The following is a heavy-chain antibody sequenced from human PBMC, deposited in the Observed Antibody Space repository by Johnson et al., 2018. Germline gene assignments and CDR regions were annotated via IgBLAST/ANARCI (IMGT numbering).Heavy chain of an antibody. CDR3: ARYVSSSGYVHH. D-gene: IGHD3-22*01. V-gene: IGHV4-59*01. J-gene: IGHJ1*01. CDR1: GGYISGYY. CDR2: IYHSGST. Sequence: QVQLQEAGPGLVKPSETLSLTCTVSGGYISGYYWSWIRQPPGKRLEWLGYIYHSGSTKYNPSLNSRVTMSVDASKNQCSLQLNSVTAADTAVYYCARYVSSSGYVHHWGQGTLVTVSS.